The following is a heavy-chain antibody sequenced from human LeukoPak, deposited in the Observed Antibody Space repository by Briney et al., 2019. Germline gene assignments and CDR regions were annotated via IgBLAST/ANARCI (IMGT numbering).Heavy chain of an antibody. CDR2: ISGSGGST. J-gene: IGHJ3*02. Sequence: PGGSLRLSCSASGFTFSSYAMSWVRQAPGKGLEWVSAISGSGGSTYYADSVKGRFTISRDNSKNTLYLQMNSLRAEDTAVYYCAKDIAYCGGDCYSWRHDAFDIWGQGTMVTVSS. V-gene: IGHV3-23*01. D-gene: IGHD2-21*01. CDR3: AKDIAYCGGDCYSWRHDAFDI. CDR1: GFTFSSYA.